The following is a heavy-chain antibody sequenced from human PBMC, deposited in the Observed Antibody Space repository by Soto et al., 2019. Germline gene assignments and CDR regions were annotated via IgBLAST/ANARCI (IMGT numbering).Heavy chain of an antibody. D-gene: IGHD4-17*01. CDR2: VYFSGST. CDR3: ARHLSSATTVTTSGMDV. J-gene: IGHJ6*04. V-gene: IGHV4-59*08. Sequence: SETLSLTCTVSGGSISSYYWSWIRQPPGKGLEWIGYVYFSGSTNYNPSLKGRVTISVDTSKNQFSLRLSSVTAADTAVYYCARHLSSATTVTTSGMDVWGKGTTVTVSS. CDR1: GGSISSYY.